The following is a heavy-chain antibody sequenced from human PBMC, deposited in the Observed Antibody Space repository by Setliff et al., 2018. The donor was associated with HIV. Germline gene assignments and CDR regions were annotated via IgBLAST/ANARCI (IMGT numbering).Heavy chain of an antibody. CDR1: GYTFTQSHD. V-gene: IGHV1-3*01. D-gene: IGHD1-1*01. J-gene: IGHJ4*02. CDR2: INLVTGKT. CDR3: ARPSVRMARNWYDFGY. Sequence: GASVKVSCKTSGYTFTQSHDLHWVRQVPGQGPEWMGWINLVTGKTAYLQKFQGRVIITRDTSASTAFMEMSSLRSEDTAVYYCARPSVRMARNWYDFGYWGQGTLVTVSS.